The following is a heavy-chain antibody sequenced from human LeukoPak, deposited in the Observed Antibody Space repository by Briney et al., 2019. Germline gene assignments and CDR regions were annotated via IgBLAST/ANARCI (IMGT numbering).Heavy chain of an antibody. CDR3: ARDRGRAMGVDY. D-gene: IGHD3-16*01. CDR2: INPNNGDT. Sequence: ASVKVSCKASGHTFTGYYMHWVRQAPGQGLEWMGWINPNNGDTNYAQKFQGRVTMTRDTSISTAYMELSRLRSDDTAVYYCARDRGRAMGVDYWGQGTLVTVSS. CDR1: GHTFTGYY. V-gene: IGHV1-2*02. J-gene: IGHJ4*02.